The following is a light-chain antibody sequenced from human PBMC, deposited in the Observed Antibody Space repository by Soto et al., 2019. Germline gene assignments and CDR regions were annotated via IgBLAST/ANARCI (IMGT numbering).Light chain of an antibody. CDR1: QSVSES. J-gene: IGKJ4*01. Sequence: IVLTQSPATLSLSPWERATLSCRASQSVSESLAWYQQKPGQAPRLLIYDVSYRATGIPVRFSGSGSGTDFTLTISRLEPEDFAVYYCQQYGSSPLTFGGGTKVDIK. CDR2: DVS. CDR3: QQYGSSPLT. V-gene: IGKV3-20*01.